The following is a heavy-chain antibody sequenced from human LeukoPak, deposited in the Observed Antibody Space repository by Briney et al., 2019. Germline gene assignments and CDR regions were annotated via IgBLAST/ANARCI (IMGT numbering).Heavy chain of an antibody. CDR2: ISWNSGSI. D-gene: IGHD6-13*01. CDR1: GFTFDDYA. V-gene: IGHV3-9*01. J-gene: IGHJ6*02. CDR3: ARDLPPTLAAAGIYYYGMDV. Sequence: GGSLRLSCAASGFTFDDYAMHWVRQAPGKGLEWVSGISWNSGSIGYADSVKGRFTISRDNAKNSLYLQMNSLRAEDTAVYYCARDLPPTLAAAGIYYYGMDVWGQGTTVTVSS.